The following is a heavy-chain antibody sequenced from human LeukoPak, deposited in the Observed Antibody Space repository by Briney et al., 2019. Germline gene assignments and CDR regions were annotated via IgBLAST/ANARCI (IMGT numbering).Heavy chain of an antibody. CDR2: ISPNSGGT. V-gene: IGHV1-2*06. CDR3: ARVDHSGYSYGLAPNFDY. D-gene: IGHD5-18*01. CDR1: GYTFTGYY. Sequence: ASVKVSCKASGYTFTGYYMHWVRQAPGQGLEWMGRISPNSGGTNYAQKFQGRATMTRDTSINTAYMELSRLRSDDTAVYYCARVDHSGYSYGLAPNFDYWGQGTLVTVSS. J-gene: IGHJ4*02.